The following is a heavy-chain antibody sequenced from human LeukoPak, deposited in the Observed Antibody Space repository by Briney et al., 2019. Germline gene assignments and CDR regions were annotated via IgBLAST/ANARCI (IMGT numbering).Heavy chain of an antibody. J-gene: IGHJ4*02. CDR1: GFTFSSYE. V-gene: IGHV3-48*03. Sequence: GGSLRLSCAVYGFTFSSYEMNWVRQAPGKGLEWVSYISSSGSTIYYADSVKGRFTISRDNAKNSLYLQMNSLRAEDTAVYYCARDFYGGSDYWGQGTLVSFSS. CDR3: ARDFYGGSDY. CDR2: ISSSGSTI. D-gene: IGHD4-23*01.